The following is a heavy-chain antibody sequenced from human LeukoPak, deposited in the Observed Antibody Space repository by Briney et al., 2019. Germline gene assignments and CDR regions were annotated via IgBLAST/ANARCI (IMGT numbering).Heavy chain of an antibody. Sequence: SETLSLTCTVSGGSISSYYWSWIRQPPGKGLEWIGYIYYSGSTNYNPSLKSRVTISVDTSKNQFSLKLSSVTAADTAVYYCARDNWNYVYFDYWGQGTLVTASS. V-gene: IGHV4-59*12. CDR2: IYYSGST. CDR1: GGSISSYY. CDR3: ARDNWNYVYFDY. J-gene: IGHJ4*02. D-gene: IGHD1-7*01.